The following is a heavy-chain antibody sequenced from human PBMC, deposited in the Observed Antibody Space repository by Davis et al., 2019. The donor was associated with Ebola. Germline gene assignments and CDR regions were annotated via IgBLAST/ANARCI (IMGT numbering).Heavy chain of an antibody. CDR1: SGSISSDDW. D-gene: IGHD4-11*01. CDR3: ARQHRVTRPLDF. Sequence: SQTLSLTCAVSSGSISSDDWWSWVRQSPEKGLEWIGEISHSGSPTYNPSLISRVAMSVDTSKNQFSLSLSSLTAADTAIYYCARQHRVTRPLDFWGQGTLVTVSS. J-gene: IGHJ4*02. CDR2: ISHSGSP. V-gene: IGHV4/OR15-8*01.